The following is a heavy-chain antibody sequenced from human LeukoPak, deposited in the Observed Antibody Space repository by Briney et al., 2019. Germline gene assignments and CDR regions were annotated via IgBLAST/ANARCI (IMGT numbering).Heavy chain of an antibody. Sequence: GASVKVSCKASGYTFTSYGISWVRQAPGQGLEWMGWISAYNGNTNYAQKLQGRVTMTTDTSTSTAYMELRSLRSDDTAVYYCARHRYGDYPTGFDYWGQGTLVTVSS. J-gene: IGHJ4*02. CDR3: ARHRYGDYPTGFDY. V-gene: IGHV1-18*01. CDR2: ISAYNGNT. CDR1: GYTFTSYG. D-gene: IGHD4-17*01.